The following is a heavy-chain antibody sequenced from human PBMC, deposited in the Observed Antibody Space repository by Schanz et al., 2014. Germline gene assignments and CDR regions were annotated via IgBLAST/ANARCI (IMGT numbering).Heavy chain of an antibody. CDR2: ISGSGVTI. Sequence: EVQLVESGGGVVRPGGSLRLSCAASGFGFDDYAMSWVRQTPGKGLEWVSVISGSGVTIYYADSVKGRFTISRDNAKNSLYLQMNSLRAEDTGVYYCAYYDVLTGFDYWGQGTQVTVSS. J-gene: IGHJ4*02. D-gene: IGHD3-9*01. V-gene: IGHV3-20*04. CDR1: GFGFDDYA. CDR3: AYYDVLTGFDY.